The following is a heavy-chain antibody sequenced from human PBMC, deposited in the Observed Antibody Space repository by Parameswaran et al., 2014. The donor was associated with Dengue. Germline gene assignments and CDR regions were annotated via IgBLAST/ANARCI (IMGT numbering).Heavy chain of an antibody. V-gene: IGHV4-59*08. CDR3: ARHDDFWSGSAGDY. Sequence: WIRQPPGRGLEWIGYIYYSGTTKYNPSFNSRVTISVDTSKNQFSLKLSSVTAADTAVYYCARHDDFWSGSAGDYWGQGTLVTVSS. D-gene: IGHD3-3*01. CDR2: IYYSGTT. J-gene: IGHJ4*02.